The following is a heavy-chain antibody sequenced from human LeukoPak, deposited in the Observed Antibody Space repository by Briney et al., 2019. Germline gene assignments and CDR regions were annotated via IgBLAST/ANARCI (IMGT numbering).Heavy chain of an antibody. Sequence: ASVKVSCKASGYTFTSYYMHWVRQAPGQGLEWMGIINPSGGSTSYAQKFQGRVTMTRDMSTSTVYMELSSLRSDDTAVYYCARDEIDYYDSSGYPDYWGQGTLVTVSS. J-gene: IGHJ4*02. V-gene: IGHV1-46*01. D-gene: IGHD3-22*01. CDR1: GYTFTSYY. CDR2: INPSGGST. CDR3: ARDEIDYYDSSGYPDY.